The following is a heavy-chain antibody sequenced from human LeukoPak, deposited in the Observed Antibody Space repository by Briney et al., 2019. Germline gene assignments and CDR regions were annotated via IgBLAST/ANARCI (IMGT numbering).Heavy chain of an antibody. CDR3: ARLRSILTGYDY. Sequence: GGSLRLSCGASGFTFSNYAMSWVRQAPGKGLEWVSGINDNGSTRFYAASVKGRFTSSRDNPKNTLYLQMNGLRVEDTAVYYCARLRSILTGYDYWGQGTLVTVSS. CDR1: GFTFSNYA. V-gene: IGHV3-23*01. D-gene: IGHD3-9*01. CDR2: INDNGSTR. J-gene: IGHJ4*02.